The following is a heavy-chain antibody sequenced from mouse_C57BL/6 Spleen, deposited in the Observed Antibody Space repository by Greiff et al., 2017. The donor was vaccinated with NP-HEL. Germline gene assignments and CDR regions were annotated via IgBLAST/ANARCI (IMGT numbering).Heavy chain of an antibody. D-gene: IGHD1-1*01. CDR2: SRNKANDYTT. CDR3: ARDADYYGSRFAY. Sequence: EVQRVESGGGLVQSGRSLRLSCATSGFTFSDFYMEWVRQAPGKGLEWIAASRNKANDYTTEYSASVKGRFIVSRDTSQSILYLQMNALRAEDTAIYYCARDADYYGSRFAYWGQGTLVTVSA. CDR1: GFTFSDFY. J-gene: IGHJ3*01. V-gene: IGHV7-1*01.